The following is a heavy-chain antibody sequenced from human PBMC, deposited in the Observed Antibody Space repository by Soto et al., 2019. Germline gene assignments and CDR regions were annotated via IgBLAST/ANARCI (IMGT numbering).Heavy chain of an antibody. D-gene: IGHD2-21*02. Sequence: EVQLVESGGGLVQPGRSLRLSCAASGFNFNDYGMHWVRQVPGKGLEWVSGISWTGGPIGYSDSVKGRFTISRDNAKNSLYLQMNSLRAEDTALYYCTIDIRRNGDYGPHYFDYWGQGTLVTVSS. CDR2: ISWTGGPI. V-gene: IGHV3-9*01. J-gene: IGHJ4*02. CDR3: TIDIRRNGDYGPHYFDY. CDR1: GFNFNDYG.